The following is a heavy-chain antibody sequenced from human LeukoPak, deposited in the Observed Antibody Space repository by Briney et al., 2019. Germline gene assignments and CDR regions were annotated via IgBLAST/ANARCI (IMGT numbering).Heavy chain of an antibody. J-gene: IGHJ5*02. Sequence: SETLSLTCAVYGGSFSGYYWSWIRQPPGKGLEWIGEINHSGSTNYNPSLKSRVTISVDTSKNQFSLKLSYVTAADTAVYYCARVGSSSWSDRNWFDPWGQGTLVTVSS. V-gene: IGHV4-34*01. D-gene: IGHD6-13*01. CDR3: ARVGSSSWSDRNWFDP. CDR2: INHSGST. CDR1: GGSFSGYY.